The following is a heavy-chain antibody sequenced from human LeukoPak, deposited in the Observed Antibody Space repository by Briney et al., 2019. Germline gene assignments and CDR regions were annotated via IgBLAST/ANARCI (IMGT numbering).Heavy chain of an antibody. CDR2: IYYSGST. Sequence: PSETLSLTCTVSGGSISSSSYYWGWIRQPPGKGLEWIGSIYYSGSTYYNPSLKSRVTISVDTSKNQFSLKLSSVTAADTAVYYCARDMLPQLVSPGGDAFDIWGQGTMVTVSS. V-gene: IGHV4-39*07. J-gene: IGHJ3*02. CDR3: ARDMLPQLVSPGGDAFDI. CDR1: GGSISSSSYY. D-gene: IGHD6-6*01.